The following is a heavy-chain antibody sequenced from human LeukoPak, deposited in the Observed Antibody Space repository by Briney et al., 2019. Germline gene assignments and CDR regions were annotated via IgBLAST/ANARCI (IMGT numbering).Heavy chain of an antibody. CDR2: ISGSGGGA. V-gene: IGHV3-23*01. CDR1: GLPYSSYA. CDR3: VKDLGRYRNNCFDY. J-gene: IGHJ4*02. D-gene: IGHD1-26*01. Sequence: GGSLRLSRAASGLPYSSYALSWLRQAPQKGLDGVSTISGSGGGASYADSVKGRFTISREDSKNTLYLQMNSLRAEDTAVYYCVKDLGRYRNNCFDYWGQGTLVTVSS.